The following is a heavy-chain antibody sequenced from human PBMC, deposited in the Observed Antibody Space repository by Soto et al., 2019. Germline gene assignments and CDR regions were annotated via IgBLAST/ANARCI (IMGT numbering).Heavy chain of an antibody. V-gene: IGHV5-51*01. J-gene: IGHJ4*02. CDR2: IYPSDSDI. Sequence: PGESLKISCKGSGFVFTNYWIAWVRQMPGKGLEWMGIIYPSDSDIKYSPSFQGQVTISADKSISAAYLQWSSLKASDTAMYYCARASSYYDFWNGYYSLDYWGQGTLVTVSS. CDR3: ARASSYYDFWNGYYSLDY. CDR1: GFVFTNYW. D-gene: IGHD3-3*01.